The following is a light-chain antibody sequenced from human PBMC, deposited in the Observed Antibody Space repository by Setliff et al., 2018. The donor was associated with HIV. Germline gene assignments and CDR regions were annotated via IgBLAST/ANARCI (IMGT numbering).Light chain of an antibody. J-gene: IGLJ2*01. CDR3: ASGDNWLSAWV. CDR2: DNN. Sequence: QSVLTQPPSVSAAPGQNVTISCSGRDSNIGKNFVSWYQHFPGTAPKLLIYDNNQRSSGIPDRFSATKSGTSATLDITGLQAGDEAVYYCASGDNWLSAWVFGGGTKVTV. CDR1: DSNIGKNF. V-gene: IGLV1-51*01.